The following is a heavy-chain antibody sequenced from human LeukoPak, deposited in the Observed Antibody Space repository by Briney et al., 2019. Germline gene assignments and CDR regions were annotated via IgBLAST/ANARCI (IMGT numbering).Heavy chain of an antibody. V-gene: IGHV3-23*01. CDR1: GFAFSSYA. Sequence: GGSLRLSCAASGFAFSSYAMSWVRQAPGKGLEWVSAISGSGGSTYYADSVKGRFTISRDNSKNTLYLQMNSLRAEDTAVYYCAKGREYSSGWDHWGQGTLVTVSS. CDR3: AKGREYSSGWDH. CDR2: ISGSGGST. J-gene: IGHJ4*02. D-gene: IGHD6-19*01.